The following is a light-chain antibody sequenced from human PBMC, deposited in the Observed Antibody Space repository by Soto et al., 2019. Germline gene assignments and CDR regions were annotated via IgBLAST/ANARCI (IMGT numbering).Light chain of an antibody. J-gene: IGKJ2*01. CDR3: QQYNSDSYT. CDR2: DAS. CDR1: QNISNW. Sequence: DIQMTQSPSTLSASVGDRVTIACRASQNISNWLAWFQQQPGMAPKLLIYDASTLESGVPSRFSGSGSGTDFTLTISSLQPDDFATYYCQQYNSDSYTFAQGTKLEIK. V-gene: IGKV1-5*01.